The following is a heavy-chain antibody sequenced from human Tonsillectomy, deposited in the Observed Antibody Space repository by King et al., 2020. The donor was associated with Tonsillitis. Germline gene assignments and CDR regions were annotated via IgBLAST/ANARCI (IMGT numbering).Heavy chain of an antibody. V-gene: IGHV3-30-3*01. J-gene: IGHJ4*02. CDR2: ISYDGSDK. CDR1: EFTFSSYA. CDR3: ARMGTHSVEGY. Sequence: QLVQSGGGVVQPGRSLRLSCAASEFTFSSYAMHWVRQAPDKGLEWVAVISYDGSDKFYADSVKGRFTISRDNSKNTLYLQMNSLRAEDTAVYYCARMGTHSVEGYCGQGTLVTVSS. D-gene: IGHD7-27*01.